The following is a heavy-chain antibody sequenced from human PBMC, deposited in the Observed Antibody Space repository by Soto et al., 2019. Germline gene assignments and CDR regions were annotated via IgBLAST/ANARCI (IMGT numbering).Heavy chain of an antibody. Sequence: QVQLQESGPGLVKPSQTLSLTCTVSGGSISSGGYYWSWIRQHPGKGLEWIGYIYYSGSTYYNPSLKSRITISVDTSKNQFSLKLSAVTAADTAVYYCARVIPSATTYYFDYWGQGTLVAVSS. D-gene: IGHD1-1*01. V-gene: IGHV4-31*03. CDR2: IYYSGST. CDR3: ARVIPSATTYYFDY. CDR1: GGSISSGGYY. J-gene: IGHJ4*02.